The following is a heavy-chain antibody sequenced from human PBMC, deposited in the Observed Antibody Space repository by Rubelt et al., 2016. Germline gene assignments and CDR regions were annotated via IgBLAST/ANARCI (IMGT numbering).Heavy chain of an antibody. CDR2: INPSGCST. D-gene: IGHD3-3*01. CDR3: ARSPRYDFEDNWFDP. CDR1: GYTFTSYY. J-gene: IGHJ5*02. Sequence: QVQLVQSGAEVKKPGASVKVSCKASGYTFTSYYMHWVRQAPGQGLEWMGIINPSGCSTSYAQKFQGRVAMTRYTSTRTVYMELSSLRAEDTAVYYCARSPRYDFEDNWFDPWGQGTLVTVSS. V-gene: IGHV1-46*01.